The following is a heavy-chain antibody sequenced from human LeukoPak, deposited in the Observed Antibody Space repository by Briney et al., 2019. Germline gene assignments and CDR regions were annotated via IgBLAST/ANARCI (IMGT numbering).Heavy chain of an antibody. J-gene: IGHJ6*03. V-gene: IGHV4-59*01. D-gene: IGHD3-10*01. CDR2: IYYSGSP. Sequence: PSETLSLTCTVSGDSIITYYWNWIRQTPGKGLEWIGYIYYSGSPNYNPSLKSRVTISVDTSKNQFSLRLSSVTAADTAVYYCARGGKRGGSYFYYMDVWGKGTTVSISS. CDR3: ARGGKRGGSYFYYMDV. CDR1: GDSIITYY.